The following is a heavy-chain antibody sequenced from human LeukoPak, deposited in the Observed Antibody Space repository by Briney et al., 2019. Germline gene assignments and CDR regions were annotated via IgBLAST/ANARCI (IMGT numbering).Heavy chain of an antibody. V-gene: IGHV4-34*01. CDR1: GGSFSGYY. J-gene: IGHJ4*02. CDR3: ARWATTGISYFDS. D-gene: IGHD4-11*01. CDR2: INHSGNT. Sequence: PSVTLSLTCAVYGGSFSGYYWTWIRQPPGKGLEWIGEINHSGNTKYNPSLKSRATISVDTSKNQFSLKLSSVTAADTAVYYCARWATTGISYFDSWGQGTLVTVSS.